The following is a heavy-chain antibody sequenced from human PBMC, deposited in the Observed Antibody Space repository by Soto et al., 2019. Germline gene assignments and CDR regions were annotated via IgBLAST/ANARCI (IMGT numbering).Heavy chain of an antibody. CDR3: ARDHSSSWHRLPDGGGARYYYYYYGMDV. Sequence: ASVKGSCKASGYTFTSYYMHWVRQAPGQGLEWMGIINPSGGSTSYAQKFQGRVTMTRDTSTSTVYMELSSLRSEDTAVYYCARDHSSSWHRLPDGGGARYYYYYYGMDVWGQGTTVTVSS. J-gene: IGHJ6*02. V-gene: IGHV1-46*01. CDR2: INPSGGST. D-gene: IGHD6-13*01. CDR1: GYTFTSYY.